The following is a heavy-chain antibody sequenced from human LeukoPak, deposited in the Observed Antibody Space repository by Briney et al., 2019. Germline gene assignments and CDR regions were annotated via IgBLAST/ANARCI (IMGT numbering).Heavy chain of an antibody. V-gene: IGHV1-2*02. CDR3: MREWGGDY. Sequence: GASVKVSCKASGYTFNDYYMHWVRQAPGQGVEWMGSTNPKSSGKYYAPQFPARATMTIKTSITTTYTELSRLRSDNTAVYYCMREWGGDYWGQGTLVTVPS. J-gene: IGHJ4*02. D-gene: IGHD3-16*01. CDR2: TNPKSSGK. CDR1: GYTFNDYY.